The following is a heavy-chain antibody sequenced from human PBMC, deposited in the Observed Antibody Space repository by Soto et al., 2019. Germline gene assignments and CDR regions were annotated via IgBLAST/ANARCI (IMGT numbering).Heavy chain of an antibody. Sequence: QVELVQSGAEVKKPGASVKVSCKASGYTFTRYAINWMRQATGQGLEWMGWMNPNSGNTAYAQKFQGRVTMTRNTSISTAYMELSILRSEDTAVYYCARERGYSYGFGYWGQGTLVTVSS. V-gene: IGHV1-8*01. D-gene: IGHD5-18*01. J-gene: IGHJ4*02. CDR2: MNPNSGNT. CDR1: GYTFTRYA. CDR3: ARERGYSYGFGY.